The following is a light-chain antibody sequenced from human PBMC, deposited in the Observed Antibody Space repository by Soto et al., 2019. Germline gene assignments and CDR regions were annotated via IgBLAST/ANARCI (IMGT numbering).Light chain of an antibody. CDR3: QQYSDSPPT. CDR2: GAS. Sequence: IVLTQSPATLSLSPGKRATLSCRASQNISNYLIWYQQKPGQAPRLLIYGASSRATGIPDRFSGSGSGTDFTLTIDRLEPEDFAMYYCQQYSDSPPTFGQGTKVDIK. CDR1: QNISNY. J-gene: IGKJ1*01. V-gene: IGKV3-20*01.